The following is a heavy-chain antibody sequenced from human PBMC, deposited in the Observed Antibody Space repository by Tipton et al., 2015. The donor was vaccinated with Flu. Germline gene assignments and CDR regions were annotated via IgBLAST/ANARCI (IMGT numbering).Heavy chain of an antibody. Sequence: TLSLTCAVSGYSISRGYYWGWIRQPPGKGLEWIGSIYHNGDIHFNPSLKSRVSISVDTSNNRFSLNLTSVTAADTAVYYCARHWDYIDSFDVWGPGTAVTVSS. V-gene: IGHV4-38-2*01. CDR2: IYHNGDI. J-gene: IGHJ3*01. D-gene: IGHD4-11*01. CDR1: GYSISRGYY. CDR3: ARHWDYIDSFDV.